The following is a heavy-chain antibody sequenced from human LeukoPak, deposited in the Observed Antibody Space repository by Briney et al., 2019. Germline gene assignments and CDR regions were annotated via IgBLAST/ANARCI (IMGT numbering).Heavy chain of an antibody. CDR1: GFTFSSYA. Sequence: GRSLRLSCAASGFTFSSYAMHWVRQAPGKGLEWVAVISYDGSNKYYADSVKGRFTISRDNSKNTLYLQMNSLRAEDTAVYYCATIFSWGSDAFDIWGQGTMVTASS. CDR3: ATIFSWGSDAFDI. CDR2: ISYDGSNK. J-gene: IGHJ3*02. D-gene: IGHD3-16*01. V-gene: IGHV3-30*04.